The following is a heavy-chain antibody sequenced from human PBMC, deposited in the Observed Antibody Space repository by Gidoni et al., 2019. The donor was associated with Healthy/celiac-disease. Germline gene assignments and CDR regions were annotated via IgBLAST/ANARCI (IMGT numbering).Heavy chain of an antibody. V-gene: IGHV3-23*01. CDR2: ST. CDR3: AKALPKKYYYGSGSYYSYYYGMDV. Sequence: STYYADSVKGRFTISRDNSKNTLDLQMNSLRAEDPAVYYCAKALPKKYYYGSGSYYSYYYGMDVWGQGTTVTVSS. J-gene: IGHJ6*02. D-gene: IGHD3-10*01.